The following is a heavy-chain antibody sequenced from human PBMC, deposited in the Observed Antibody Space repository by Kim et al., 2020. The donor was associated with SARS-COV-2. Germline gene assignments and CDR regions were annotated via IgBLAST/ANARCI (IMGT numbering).Heavy chain of an antibody. V-gene: IGHV1-69*13. CDR1: GGTFSSYA. D-gene: IGHD3-10*01. J-gene: IGHJ4*02. CDR2: IIPIFGTA. CDR3: ARTTTRYYYGSGSYAPFDY. Sequence: SVKVSCKASGGTFSSYAISWVRQAPGQGLEWMGGIIPIFGTANYAQKFQGRVTITADESTSTAYMELSSLRSEDTAVYYCARTTTRYYYGSGSYAPFDYWGQGTLVTVSS.